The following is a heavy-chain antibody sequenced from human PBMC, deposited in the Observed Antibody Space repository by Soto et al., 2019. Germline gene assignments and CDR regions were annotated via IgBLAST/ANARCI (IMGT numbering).Heavy chain of an antibody. V-gene: IGHV1-18*01. D-gene: IGHD1-1*01. CDR1: GYAFTTYG. CDR3: ARGRYGDY. CDR2: ISAHNGNT. Sequence: QVHLVQSGAEVKKPGASVKVSGKGSGYAFTTYGITWVRQAPGQGLEWMGWISAHNGNTNYAQKLQGGVTVTRDTSTSTAYMELRSLRSDDTAVYYCARGRYGDYWGQGALVTVSS. J-gene: IGHJ4*02.